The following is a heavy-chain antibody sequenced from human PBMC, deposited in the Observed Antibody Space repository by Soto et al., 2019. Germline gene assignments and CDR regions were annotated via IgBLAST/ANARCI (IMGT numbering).Heavy chain of an antibody. CDR1: GYPFTSFF. Sequence: VQLVQSGAEVRSPGASVKISCKASGYPFTSFFIHWVRQAPGQGLEWVGVINPRGGSANYAQKLQGRLTLTRDTSSTTVYLDLSSLKSEDTALYFCVRAPYSFDIWGQGTLVTVSS. CDR2: INPRGGSA. CDR3: VRAPYSFDI. J-gene: IGHJ4*02. V-gene: IGHV1-46*01.